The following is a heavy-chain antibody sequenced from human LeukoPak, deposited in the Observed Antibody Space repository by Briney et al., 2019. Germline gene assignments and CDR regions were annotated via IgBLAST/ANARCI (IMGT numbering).Heavy chain of an antibody. CDR3: ARRRSGSPPFYFDY. V-gene: IGHV3-74*01. CDR1: GFTFSSYW. CDR2: INSDGSTT. Sequence: GGSLRLSCAASGFTFSSYWMHWVRQAPGKGLVWVSRINSDGSTTSYADSVKGRFTISRDNAKNTLYLQMNSLRAEDTAMYYCARRRSGSPPFYFDYWGQGTLVTVSS. D-gene: IGHD1-26*01. J-gene: IGHJ4*02.